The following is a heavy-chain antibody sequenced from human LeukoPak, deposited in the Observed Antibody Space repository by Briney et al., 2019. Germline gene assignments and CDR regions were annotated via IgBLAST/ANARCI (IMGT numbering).Heavy chain of an antibody. CDR1: GGSFSGYY. CDR2: INHSGST. D-gene: IGHD2-2*01. Sequence: SETLSLTCAVYGGSFSGYYWSRIRQPPGKGLEWIGEINHSGSTNYNPSLKSRVTISVDTPKNQFSLKLSSVTAADTAVYYCARGGVRYCSSTSCSPFDYWGQGTLVTVSS. V-gene: IGHV4-34*01. CDR3: ARGGVRYCSSTSCSPFDY. J-gene: IGHJ4*02.